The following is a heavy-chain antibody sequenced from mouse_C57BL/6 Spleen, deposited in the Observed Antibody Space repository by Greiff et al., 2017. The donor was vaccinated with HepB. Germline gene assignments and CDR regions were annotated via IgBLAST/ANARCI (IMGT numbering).Heavy chain of an antibody. CDR3: ARAPLYYRGAMDY. CDR1: GYSITSGYD. J-gene: IGHJ4*01. CDR2: ISYSGST. Sequence: EVMLVESGPGMVKPSQSLSLTCTVTGYSITSGYDWHWIRHFPGNTLEWMGYISYSGSTNYNPSLKSRISITHDTSKNHFFLKLNSVTTEDTATYYCARAPLYYRGAMDYWGQGTSVTVSS. V-gene: IGHV3-1*01. D-gene: IGHD2-1*01.